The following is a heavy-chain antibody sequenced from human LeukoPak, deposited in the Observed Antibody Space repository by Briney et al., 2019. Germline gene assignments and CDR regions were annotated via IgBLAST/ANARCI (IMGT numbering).Heavy chain of an antibody. CDR2: IYYSGST. J-gene: IGHJ5*02. Sequence: SETLSLTCTVSGGSISSSSYYWGWIRQPPGKGLEWIGSIYYSGSTYYNPSLKSRVTISVDTSKNQFSLKLSSVTAADTAVYYCARESVVVPAAYNWFDPWGQGTLVTVSS. CDR3: ARESVVVPAAYNWFDP. V-gene: IGHV4-39*02. CDR1: GGSISSSSYY. D-gene: IGHD2-2*01.